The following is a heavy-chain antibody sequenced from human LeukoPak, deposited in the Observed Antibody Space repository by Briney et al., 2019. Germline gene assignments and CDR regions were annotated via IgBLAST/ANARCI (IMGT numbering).Heavy chain of an antibody. CDR1: GFTFSSYA. CDR3: ARDRVSYGYSRFPLYYYYYGMDV. CDR2: ISSNGGST. Sequence: GGSLRLSCAASGFTFSSYAMHWVRQAPGKGLEYVSAISSNGGSTYYANSVKGRFTISRDNSKNTLYLQMGSLRAEDMAVYYCARDRVSYGYSRFPLYYYYYGMDVWGQGTSVTVSS. D-gene: IGHD5-18*01. J-gene: IGHJ6*02. V-gene: IGHV3-64*01.